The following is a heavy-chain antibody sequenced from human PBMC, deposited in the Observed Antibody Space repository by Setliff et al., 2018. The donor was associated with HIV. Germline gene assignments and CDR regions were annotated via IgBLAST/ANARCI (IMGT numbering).Heavy chain of an antibody. D-gene: IGHD6-19*01. J-gene: IGHJ2*01. V-gene: IGHV1-24*01. CDR1: GYTLTELS. CDR3: ARGVHSGGSGWYNWYFDL. Sequence: ASVKVSCKVSGYTLTELSMHWVRQAPGKGLEWMGRFDPENGETIYAHKFQGRVTMTEDTSTDTAYMDLSSLRSEDTAFYYCARGVHSGGSGWYNWYFDLWGRGTLVTVSS. CDR2: FDPENGET.